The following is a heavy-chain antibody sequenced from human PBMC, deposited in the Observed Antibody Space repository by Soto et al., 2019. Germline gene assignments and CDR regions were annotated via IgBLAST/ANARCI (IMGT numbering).Heavy chain of an antibody. CDR2: IYHSGST. CDR3: VTSLNYDFWRDGGRHYYFDY. Sequence: SETLSLTCAVSGGSISSSYWWNWVRQPPGKGLEWIGKIYHSGSTNYNPSLKTRVTISVDKSNNQFSLRLSSLTAADTVVYICVTSLNYDFWRDGGRHYYFDYWGQGTLVTVSS. D-gene: IGHD3-3*01. J-gene: IGHJ4*02. CDR1: GGSISSSYW. V-gene: IGHV4-4*02.